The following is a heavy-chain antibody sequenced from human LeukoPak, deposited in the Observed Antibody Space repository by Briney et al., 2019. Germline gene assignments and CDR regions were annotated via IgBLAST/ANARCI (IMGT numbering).Heavy chain of an antibody. CDR2: MNPNSGNT. Sequence: ASVKVSCKASGYTFTSYDINWVRQATGQGLEWMGWMNPNSGNTGYAQKFQGRVTMTRNTSISTAYMELSSLRSEDTAVYCCARGSYAVAGTYYYYMDVWGKGTTVTVSS. D-gene: IGHD6-19*01. V-gene: IGHV1-8*01. CDR1: GYTFTSYD. CDR3: ARGSYAVAGTYYYYMDV. J-gene: IGHJ6*03.